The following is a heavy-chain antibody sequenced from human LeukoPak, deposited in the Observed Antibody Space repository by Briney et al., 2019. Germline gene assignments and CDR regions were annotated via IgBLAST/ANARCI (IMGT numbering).Heavy chain of an antibody. J-gene: IGHJ6*04. V-gene: IGHV1-69*01. D-gene: IGHD2-15*01. Sequence: ASVKVSCKASGGTFSSYAISWVRQAPGQGLEWMGGIIPIFGTANYAKKFEGRVRITAGESTSTADIELSSLRSEDTAVYYCARDCSGGSCPYYYYGMDVWGKGTTVTVSS. CDR3: ARDCSGGSCPYYYYGMDV. CDR2: IIPIFGTA. CDR1: GGTFSSYA.